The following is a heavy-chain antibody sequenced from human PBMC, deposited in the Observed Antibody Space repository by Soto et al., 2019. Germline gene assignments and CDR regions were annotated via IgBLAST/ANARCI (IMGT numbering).Heavy chain of an antibody. J-gene: IGHJ5*02. CDR3: ARLAYYDFWSGTPATNWFDP. CDR2: IYHSGST. Sequence: PSETLSLTCAVSGGSISSSNWWSWVRQPPGKGLEWLGEIYHSGSTNYNPSLKSRVTISVDKSKNQFSLKLSSVTAADTAVYYCARLAYYDFWSGTPATNWFDPWGQGTLVTVSS. CDR1: GGSISSSNW. V-gene: IGHV4-4*02. D-gene: IGHD3-3*01.